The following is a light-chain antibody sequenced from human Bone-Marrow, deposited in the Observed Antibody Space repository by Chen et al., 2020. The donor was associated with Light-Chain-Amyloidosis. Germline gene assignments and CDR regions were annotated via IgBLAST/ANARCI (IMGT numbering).Light chain of an antibody. CDR3: QQGATWPWT. Sequence: VLTQSPATLSLSPGGGATLSCRTSQSVGAYLAWYQQRPGQAPRLLIYDTSNRATGIPARFSGSGSETDFTLSISSLESEDFAVYYCQQGATWPWTFGHGTKVEIK. CDR1: QSVGAY. CDR2: DTS. J-gene: IGKJ1*01. V-gene: IGKV3-11*01.